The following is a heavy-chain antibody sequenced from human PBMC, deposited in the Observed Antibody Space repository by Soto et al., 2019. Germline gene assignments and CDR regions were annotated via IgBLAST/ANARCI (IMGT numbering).Heavy chain of an antibody. CDR1: GFTFSNYW. D-gene: IGHD1-1*01. CDR2: ISGSGGST. Sequence: GGSLRLSCAVSGFTFSNYWMTWVRQAPGKGLEWVSAISGSGGSTYYADSVKGRFTISRDNSKNTLYLQMNGLRADDRAVYYCAKDRRSGPTGRFEYWGQGSQVTVSS. J-gene: IGHJ4*02. CDR3: AKDRRSGPTGRFEY. V-gene: IGHV3-23*01.